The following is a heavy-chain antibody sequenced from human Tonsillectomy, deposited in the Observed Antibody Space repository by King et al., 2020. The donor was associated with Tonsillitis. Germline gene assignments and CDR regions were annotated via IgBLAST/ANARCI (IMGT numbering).Heavy chain of an antibody. V-gene: IGHV3-15*01. CDR3: TTVGVGATDY. J-gene: IGHJ4*02. CDR1: GFTFSNAW. CDR2: IKSKTDGGTT. Sequence: VQLVESGGGLVKPGGSLRLPCAASGFTFSNAWMSWVRQAPGKGLEWFGRIKSKTDGGTTDYAAPVKGRFTISRDDSKNTLYLQMNSLKTEDTAVYYCTTVGVGATDYWGQGTLVTVSS. D-gene: IGHD1-26*01.